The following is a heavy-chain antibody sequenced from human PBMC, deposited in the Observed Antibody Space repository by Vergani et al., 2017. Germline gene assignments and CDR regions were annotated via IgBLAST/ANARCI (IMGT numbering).Heavy chain of an antibody. Sequence: QVQLVQSGAEVKKPGASVKVSCKASGYTFTSYGISWVRQAPGQGLEWMGWISAYNGNTNYAQKLQGRVTMTTDTSTSTAYMELRSLRSDDTAVYYCWRDGGHLGGSSTTLYYYYGMDVWGQGTTVTVSS. J-gene: IGHJ6*02. CDR1: GYTFTSYG. V-gene: IGHV1-18*04. CDR3: WRDGGHLGGSSTTLYYYYGMDV. CDR2: ISAYNGNT. D-gene: IGHD2-2*01.